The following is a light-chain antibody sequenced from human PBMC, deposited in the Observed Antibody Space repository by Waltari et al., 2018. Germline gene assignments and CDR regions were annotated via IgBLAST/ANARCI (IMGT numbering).Light chain of an antibody. CDR3: QQRSNWPPLT. V-gene: IGKV3-11*01. Sequence: DIVLTQSQATLSLSPGERATLSCRASQSVSNYLAWYQQKPGQAPRLLIYDASNRATGIPARFSGSGSGTDFTLTISSLEPEDFAVYYCQQRSNWPPLTFGGGTKVEMK. CDR2: DAS. J-gene: IGKJ4*01. CDR1: QSVSNY.